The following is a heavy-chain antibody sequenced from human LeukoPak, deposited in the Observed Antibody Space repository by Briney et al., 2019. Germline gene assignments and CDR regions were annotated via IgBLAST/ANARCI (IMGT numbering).Heavy chain of an antibody. CDR1: GYIFTDYY. J-gene: IGHJ5*02. D-gene: IGHD6-6*01. V-gene: IGHV1-69*06. CDR2: IIPIFGTA. CDR3: ARGGPYSSSDRFDP. Sequence: SVKVSCKTSGYIFTDYYIHWVRQAPGQGLEWMGGIIPIFGTANYAQKFQGRVTITADKSTSTAYMELSSLRSEDTAVYYCARGGPYSSSDRFDPWGQGTLVTVSS.